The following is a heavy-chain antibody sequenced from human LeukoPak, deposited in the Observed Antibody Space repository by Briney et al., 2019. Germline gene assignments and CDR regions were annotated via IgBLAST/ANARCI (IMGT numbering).Heavy chain of an antibody. CDR3: ARDGVLMVYAMDFDY. J-gene: IGHJ4*02. Sequence: GGSLRLSCAAPGFTFSSYSMNWVRQAPGRGLEWVSSISSSSSYIYYTDSVKGRFTISRDNAKNSLYLQMNSLRAEDTAVYYCARDGVLMVYAMDFDYWGQGTLVTVSS. D-gene: IGHD2-8*01. V-gene: IGHV3-21*01. CDR2: ISSSSSYI. CDR1: GFTFSSYS.